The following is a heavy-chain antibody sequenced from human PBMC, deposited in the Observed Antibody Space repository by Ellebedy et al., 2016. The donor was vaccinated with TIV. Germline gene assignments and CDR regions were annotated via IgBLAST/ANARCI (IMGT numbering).Heavy chain of an antibody. CDR3: ARRPSGSDWVYFDY. Sequence: GESLKISCAVSGFSASANYMGWVRQAPGKGLEWVSVIYSGGSTYYADSVKGRFTISRGNSKNTLYLQMSSLRAEDTAVYYCARRPSGSDWVYFDYWGQGTLVPVSS. CDR1: GFSASANY. D-gene: IGHD1-26*01. CDR2: IYSGGST. J-gene: IGHJ4*02. V-gene: IGHV3-66*04.